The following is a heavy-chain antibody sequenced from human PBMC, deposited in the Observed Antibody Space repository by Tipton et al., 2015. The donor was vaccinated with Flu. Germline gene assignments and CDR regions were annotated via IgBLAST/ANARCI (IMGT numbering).Heavy chain of an antibody. V-gene: IGHV3-7*01. CDR3: TRRLVED. J-gene: IGHJ4*02. CDR2: INYDGSTI. CDR1: GDSISSDY. Sequence: LSLTCTISGDSISSDYYWGWIRQPPGKGLEWVANINYDGSTIYYVDSVKGRFTISRDNAKNSLYLQMNNLRAEDTAVYYCTRRLVEDWGQGTQVTVSS.